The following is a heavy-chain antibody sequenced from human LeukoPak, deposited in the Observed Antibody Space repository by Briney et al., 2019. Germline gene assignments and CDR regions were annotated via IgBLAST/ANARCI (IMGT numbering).Heavy chain of an antibody. Sequence: GESLKISCKGSGYTFTNSWLGLVRQMPGKGLEWMGSIYPGDSDTGYSPSFQGQVTISADKSISTAYLQWNSLKASDTAMYYCARQSYDILTGYSEGAFDYWGQGTLVTVSS. D-gene: IGHD3-9*01. CDR1: GYTFTNSW. V-gene: IGHV5-51*01. CDR3: ARQSYDILTGYSEGAFDY. CDR2: IYPGDSDT. J-gene: IGHJ4*02.